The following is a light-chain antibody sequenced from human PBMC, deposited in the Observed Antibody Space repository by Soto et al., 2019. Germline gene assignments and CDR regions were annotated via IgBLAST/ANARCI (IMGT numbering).Light chain of an antibody. CDR2: DVS. Sequence: QSALTQPASVSGSPGQSITISCTGTISDVGGYDYVSWYQQHPGKAPKLMIYDVSNRPSGVSNRFSGSKSGNTASLTISGLQADDEADYYCSSYTTSSTDVFGTGTKLTVL. CDR3: SSYTTSSTDV. J-gene: IGLJ1*01. CDR1: ISDVGGYDY. V-gene: IGLV2-14*01.